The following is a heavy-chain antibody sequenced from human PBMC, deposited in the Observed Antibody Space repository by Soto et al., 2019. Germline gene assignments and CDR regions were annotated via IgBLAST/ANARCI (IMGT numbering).Heavy chain of an antibody. J-gene: IGHJ6*02. Sequence: QVQLVQSGAEVKKPGSSVKVSCNAPGGTFSSYAISWVRQAPGQGLEWMGGNIPIFGTANYAQKFQGRVTITADESTSTGYMELSSLRSEDTAVYYCARSQGGSTSLDIYYYYYYGMDVWGQGTTVTVSS. D-gene: IGHD2-2*01. V-gene: IGHV1-69*01. CDR2: NIPIFGTA. CDR1: GGTFSSYA. CDR3: ARSQGGSTSLDIYYYYYYGMDV.